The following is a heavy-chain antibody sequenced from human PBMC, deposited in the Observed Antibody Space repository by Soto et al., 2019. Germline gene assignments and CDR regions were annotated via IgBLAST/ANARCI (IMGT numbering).Heavy chain of an antibody. CDR2: INPNSDVT. Sequence: QVQLVQSGAEVKKPGASVKVSCKASGYTFNSYYIHWVRQAPGQGLEWIGWINPNSDVTGYAQSFQGGVTMTREMSMTTAYMDLTRLRSDDTAVYYCVRVGLNRNYDFDFWGQGTLITVSS. CDR3: VRVGLNRNYDFDF. CDR1: GYTFNSYY. D-gene: IGHD3-16*01. J-gene: IGHJ4*02. V-gene: IGHV1-2*02.